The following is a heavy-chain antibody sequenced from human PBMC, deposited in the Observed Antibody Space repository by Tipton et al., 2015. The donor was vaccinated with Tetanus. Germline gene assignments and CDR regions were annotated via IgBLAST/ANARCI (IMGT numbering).Heavy chain of an antibody. CDR1: GYTFTGYY. Sequence: QLVQSGAEVKKPGASVKVSCKASGYTFTGYYIYWVRQAPGQGLEWMGWIDPNSGGTVYAQKFQGRVTMTRDTSISTAYMELRSLRSDDAAVYYCARDRGDYIYYGMDVWGPGTTVTVS. J-gene: IGHJ6*02. D-gene: IGHD3-22*01. V-gene: IGHV1-2*02. CDR2: IDPNSGGT. CDR3: ARDRGDYIYYGMDV.